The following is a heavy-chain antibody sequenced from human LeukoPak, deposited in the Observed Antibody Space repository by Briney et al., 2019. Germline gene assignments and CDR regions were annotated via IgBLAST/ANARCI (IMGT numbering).Heavy chain of an antibody. CDR1: GFTFSDYW. CDR2: ANRDGSST. J-gene: IGHJ4*02. V-gene: IGHV3-74*01. D-gene: IGHD6-13*01. Sequence: PGGSLRLSCAASGFTFSDYWMHWVRQAPGKGLVWVSRANRDGSSTSYADSVKGRFTISRDNAKNTLSLQMNSLRAEDTAVYYCARDRSISAAGDTYWGQGTLVTVSS. CDR3: ARDRSISAAGDTY.